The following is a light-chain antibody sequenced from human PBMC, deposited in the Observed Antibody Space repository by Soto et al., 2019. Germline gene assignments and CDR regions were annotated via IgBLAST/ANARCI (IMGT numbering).Light chain of an antibody. J-gene: IGLJ3*02. CDR2: NND. CDR3: AAWDDSLSGWV. Sequence: QLVLTQPPSASGTPGQRVTMSCSGRSSNIGSNYVYWYQQLPGSAPKLLIYNNDQRPSGVLDRFSGSKSGTSASLAISGLRSEDEADYYCAAWDDSLSGWVFGGGTKLTVL. CDR1: SSNIGSNY. V-gene: IGLV1-47*02.